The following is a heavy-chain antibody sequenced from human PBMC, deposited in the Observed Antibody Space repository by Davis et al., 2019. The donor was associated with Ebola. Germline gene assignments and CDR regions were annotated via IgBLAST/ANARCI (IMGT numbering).Heavy chain of an antibody. J-gene: IGHJ4*02. V-gene: IGHV3-20*04. CDR1: GFTFDDYG. CDR3: ARGALGVTTRHFDY. D-gene: IGHD4-17*01. Sequence: GESLKISCAASGFTFDDYGMSWVRQAPGKGLEWVSGINWNGGSTGYADSVKGRFTISRDNSKNTLYLQMSSLRAEDTAVYYCARGALGVTTRHFDYWGQGTLVTVSS. CDR2: INWNGGST.